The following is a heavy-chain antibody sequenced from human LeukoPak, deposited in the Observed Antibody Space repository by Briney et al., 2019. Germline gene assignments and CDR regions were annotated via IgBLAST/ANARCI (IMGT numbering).Heavy chain of an antibody. V-gene: IGHV3-23*01. CDR3: AKAPSDSSGYYYVEADY. CDR2: ISGSGGRT. CDR1: GFTFSTHA. D-gene: IGHD3-22*01. Sequence: GGSLRLSCAASGFTFSTHAMSWVRQAPGKRLEWVSAISGSGGRTYYADSVKGRFTISRDNSKNTLYLQMNSLRAEDTAVYYCAKAPSDSSGYYYVEADYWGQGTPVTVSS. J-gene: IGHJ4*02.